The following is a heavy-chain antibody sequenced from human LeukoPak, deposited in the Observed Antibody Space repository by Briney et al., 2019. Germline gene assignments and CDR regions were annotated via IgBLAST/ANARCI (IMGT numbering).Heavy chain of an antibody. D-gene: IGHD2-21*02. CDR1: GFTFTSHS. Sequence: GGSLRSSCATSGFTFTSHSMNWVRQAPGKGLEWVSFITSSSTTIYYADSVKGRFTISRDNAKNSLYLQMNSLRDEDTAVYYCARVRGTALVNMYFDYWSQGTLVTVSS. CDR3: ARVRGTALVNMYFDY. J-gene: IGHJ4*02. CDR2: ITSSSTTI. V-gene: IGHV3-48*02.